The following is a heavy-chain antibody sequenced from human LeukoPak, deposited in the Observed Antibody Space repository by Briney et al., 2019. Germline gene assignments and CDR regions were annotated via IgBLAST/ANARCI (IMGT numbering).Heavy chain of an antibody. CDR3: ARSLPYGTTWYGRSDY. D-gene: IGHD6-13*01. CDR2: IRQDGDTK. Sequence: GGSLRLSCAASGFPFNAYWMTWVRQAPGKGLEWVANIRQDGDTKYYVDSVKGRFTISRDNAMNSLYLQMNSLRVEDTAIYYCARSLPYGTTWYGRSDYWGQGTLVTVSS. J-gene: IGHJ4*02. CDR1: GFPFNAYW. V-gene: IGHV3-7*03.